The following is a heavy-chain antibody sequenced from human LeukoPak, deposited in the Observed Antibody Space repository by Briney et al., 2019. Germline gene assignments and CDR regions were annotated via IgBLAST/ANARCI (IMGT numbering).Heavy chain of an antibody. Sequence: SETLSLTCAVYGVSFSGYYWNWIRQPPGKGLEWIGEINHSRSTNYNPSLKSRVTMSLDTPKNHFSLKLSPVTAVDTAVYYCARGKGSPYYDYDYWGQGTLVTVSS. CDR2: INHSRST. D-gene: IGHD3-22*01. CDR1: GVSFSGYY. V-gene: IGHV4-34*01. J-gene: IGHJ4*02. CDR3: ARGKGSPYYDYDY.